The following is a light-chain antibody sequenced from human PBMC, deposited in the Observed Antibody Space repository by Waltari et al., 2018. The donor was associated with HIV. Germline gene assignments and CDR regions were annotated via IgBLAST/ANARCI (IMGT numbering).Light chain of an antibody. CDR2: NAY. J-gene: IGKJ2*01. Sequence: DIQMTQSPSSVSASVGDRVTITCRASQGTNNWVAWYQQKPGRVPKLLIYNAYRLQSGVPSRFSGSGSGTEFALTISSLQPEDFATYYCLQANSFPYTFGQGTKLEIK. CDR3: LQANSFPYT. CDR1: QGTNNW. V-gene: IGKV1-12*01.